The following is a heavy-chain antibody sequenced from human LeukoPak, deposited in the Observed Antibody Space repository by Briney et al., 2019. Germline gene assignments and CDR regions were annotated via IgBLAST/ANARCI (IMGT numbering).Heavy chain of an antibody. CDR2: ISAYNGST. V-gene: IGHV1-18*01. D-gene: IGHD3-3*01. CDR1: GYTFTSYG. J-gene: IGHJ4*02. Sequence: ASVKVSCKASGYTFTSYGISWVRQAPGQGLEWMGWISAYNGSTNYAQKLQGRVTMTTDTSTSTAYMELRSLRSDDTAVYYCARGRITIFGVVNPPDYWGQGTLVTVSS. CDR3: ARGRITIFGVVNPPDY.